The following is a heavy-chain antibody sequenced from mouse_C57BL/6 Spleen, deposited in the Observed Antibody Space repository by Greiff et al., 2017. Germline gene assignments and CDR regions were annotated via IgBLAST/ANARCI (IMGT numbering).Heavy chain of an antibody. J-gene: IGHJ3*01. D-gene: IGHD2-3*01. V-gene: IGHV5-9*01. Sequence: EVQGVESGGGLVKPGGSLKLSCAASGFTFSSYTMSWVRQTPEKRLEWVATISGGGGNTYYPDSVKGRFTISRDNAKNTLYLQMSSLRSEDTALYYCARHEGWNPCAYWGQGTLVTVSA. CDR2: ISGGGGNT. CDR3: ARHEGWNPCAY. CDR1: GFTFSSYT.